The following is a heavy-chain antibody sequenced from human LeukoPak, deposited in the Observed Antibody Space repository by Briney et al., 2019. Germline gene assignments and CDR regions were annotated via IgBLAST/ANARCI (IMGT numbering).Heavy chain of an antibody. J-gene: IGHJ4*02. CDR2: IHYSGTI. V-gene: IGHV4-59*01. CDR3: ATSYDHGWLIGS. CDR1: GGSITNDY. Sequence: SETLSPTCTVSGGSITNDYWNWIRQSSGKQLEWIGSIHYSGTINYSPSLKSRITISLDTSKNQFSLKLSSVTAADTAMYYCATSYDHGWLIGSWGQGTLVTVSS. D-gene: IGHD3-16*01.